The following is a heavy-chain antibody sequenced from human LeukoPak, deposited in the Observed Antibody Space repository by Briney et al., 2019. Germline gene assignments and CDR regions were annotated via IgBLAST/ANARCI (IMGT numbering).Heavy chain of an antibody. J-gene: IGHJ4*02. CDR2: INPNSGGT. CDR1: GYTFTGYY. V-gene: IGHV1-2*02. CDR3: ARALRSGSYYEVDY. Sequence: ASVKVSCKASGYTFTGYYIHWVRQAPAQGLEGMGWINPNSGGTNYAQKFQGRVTMTRDTSISTAYVEVSRLRSDDTAVYYCARALRSGSYYEVDYWGQGTLVTVSS. D-gene: IGHD1-26*01.